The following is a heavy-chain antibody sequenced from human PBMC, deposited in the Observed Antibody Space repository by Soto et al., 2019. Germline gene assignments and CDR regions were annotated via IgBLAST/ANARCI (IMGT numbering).Heavy chain of an antibody. CDR1: GGSISSYY. CDR2: IYYIAGA. Sequence: SETLSLTCTVSGGSISSYYWSWIRQPPGKGLEWIGYIYYIAGANYNPSLKSRVSMSLEPSKALFSLKLRSVTAADAAVYCCATQHYDSSSSKTFDPWGQGTLVTVSS. V-gene: IGHV4-59*01. D-gene: IGHD6-6*01. CDR3: ATQHYDSSSSKTFDP. J-gene: IGHJ5*02.